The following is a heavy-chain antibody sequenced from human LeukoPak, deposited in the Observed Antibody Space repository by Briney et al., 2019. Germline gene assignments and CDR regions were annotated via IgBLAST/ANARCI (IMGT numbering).Heavy chain of an antibody. CDR3: AKDRYHDSSGYYYALDYYYYMDV. D-gene: IGHD3-22*01. CDR2: IRYDGSNK. V-gene: IGHV3-30*02. Sequence: GGSLRLSCAASGFTFSSYGMHWVRQAPGKGLEWVAFIRYDGSNKYYADSVKGRFTISRDNSKNTLYLQMNSLGAEDTAVYYCAKDRYHDSSGYYYALDYYYYMDVWGKGTTVTVSS. CDR1: GFTFSSYG. J-gene: IGHJ6*03.